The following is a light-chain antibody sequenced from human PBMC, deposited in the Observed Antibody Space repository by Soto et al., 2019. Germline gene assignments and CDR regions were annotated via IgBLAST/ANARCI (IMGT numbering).Light chain of an antibody. CDR2: AAS. V-gene: IGKV1-27*01. J-gene: IGKJ1*01. Sequence: DIQMTQSPSSLSASVGYIVTITCRASQGISNYLAWYQQKPGKVPKLLIYAASTLQSGVPSRISGSVSGTDFTLTISSLHPEDVATYYCQKYNSAPSTFGQGTKVEIK. CDR1: QGISNY. CDR3: QKYNSAPST.